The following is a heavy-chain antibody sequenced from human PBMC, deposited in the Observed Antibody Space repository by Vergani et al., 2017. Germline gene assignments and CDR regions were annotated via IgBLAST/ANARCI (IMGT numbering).Heavy chain of an antibody. CDR2: IIPIFGTA. CDR1: GGTFSSYA. D-gene: IGHD6-13*01. V-gene: IGHV1-69*06. J-gene: IGHJ6*02. CDR3: ARDQKAGDSSSWEYYYYGMDV. Sequence: QVQLVQSGAEVKKPGSSVKVSCKASGGTFSSYAISWVRQAPGQGLEWMGGIIPIFGTANYAQKFQGRVTITADKSTSTAYMELSSLRSEDTAVYYCARDQKAGDSSSWEYYYYGMDVWGQGTTVTVSS.